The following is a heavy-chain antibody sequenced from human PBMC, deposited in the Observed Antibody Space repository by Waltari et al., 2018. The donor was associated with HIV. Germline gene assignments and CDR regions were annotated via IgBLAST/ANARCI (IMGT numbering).Heavy chain of an antibody. V-gene: IGHV3-66*02. CDR3: AGGTAIFTGYYPFDY. CDR2: IYSEGST. J-gene: IGHJ4*02. CDR1: GFTVSRKY. Sequence: EVQLVESGGGLVQPGGSLRLSCAGSGFTVSRKYMTWVRQAPGKGLEWVSVIYSEGSTYYVDSVKGRFTISRDNSKNTLYLQMNSLRTEDTAVYYCAGGTAIFTGYYPFDYWGQGTLVTVSS. D-gene: IGHD3-9*01.